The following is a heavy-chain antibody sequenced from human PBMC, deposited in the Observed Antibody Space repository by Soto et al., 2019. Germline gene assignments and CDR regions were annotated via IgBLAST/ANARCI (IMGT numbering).Heavy chain of an antibody. V-gene: IGHV4-4*02. CDR3: ASRDPGTSVDY. D-gene: IGHD1-7*01. J-gene: IGHJ4*02. CDR1: GASFTSNNW. Sequence: SETLSLTCAVSGASFTSNNWWTWVRQPPGQGLEWIGEIYRTGSTNYNPSLKSRVTISLDKSENQFSLKVTSLTAADTAVYYCASRDPGTSVDYWGQGTLVTVSS. CDR2: IYRTGST.